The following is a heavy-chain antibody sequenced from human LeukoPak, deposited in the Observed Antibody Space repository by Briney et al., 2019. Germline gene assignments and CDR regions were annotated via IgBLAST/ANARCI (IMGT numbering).Heavy chain of an antibody. Sequence: SETLSLTCTVSGGSISSSSYYWGWIRQPPGKGLEWIGSIYYSGSTYYNPSLKSRVTISVDTSKNQFSLKLSSVTAADTAVYYCARQPGSPNCSGGSCYSGDNWFDPWGQGTLVTVSS. CDR1: GGSISSSSYY. V-gene: IGHV4-39*01. CDR2: IYYSGST. CDR3: ARQPGSPNCSGGSCYSGDNWFDP. J-gene: IGHJ5*02. D-gene: IGHD2-15*01.